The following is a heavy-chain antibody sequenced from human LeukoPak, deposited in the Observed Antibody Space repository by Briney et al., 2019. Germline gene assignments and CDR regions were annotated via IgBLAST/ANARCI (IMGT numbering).Heavy chain of an antibody. J-gene: IGHJ4*02. Sequence: PGGSLRLSCAASGFTFSSYGMHWVRQAPGKGLEWVAFIRYDGSNKYYADSVKGRFTISRDNSKNTLYLQMNSLGAEDTAVYYCAKDQRPLFWSGYQGGSDYWGQGTLVTVSS. D-gene: IGHD3-3*01. V-gene: IGHV3-30*02. CDR3: AKDQRPLFWSGYQGGSDY. CDR2: IRYDGSNK. CDR1: GFTFSSYG.